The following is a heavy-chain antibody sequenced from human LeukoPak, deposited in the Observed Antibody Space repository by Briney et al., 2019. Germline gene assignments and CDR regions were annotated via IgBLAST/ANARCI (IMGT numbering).Heavy chain of an antibody. J-gene: IGHJ4*02. Sequence: ASVKVSCKASGYTFTGYYMHWVRQAPGQGLEWMGWINPNSGGTNYAQKFQGRVTMTRDTSISTAYMELSRLRSDDTAVYYCARRSTPAAMMGEFDYWGQGTLVTVSS. CDR2: INPNSGGT. D-gene: IGHD2-2*01. CDR3: ARRSTPAAMMGEFDY. CDR1: GYTFTGYY. V-gene: IGHV1-2*02.